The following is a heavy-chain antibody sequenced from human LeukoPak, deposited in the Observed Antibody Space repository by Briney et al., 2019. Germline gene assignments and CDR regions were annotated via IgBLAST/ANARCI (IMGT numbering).Heavy chain of an antibody. Sequence: SSETLSLTCGVFGGSFSGYYWTWLRQPPGKGLEWIGQINHRGSSHYNPSLRSRVTISVDTSKNQFSLKLSFVTAADTAVYYCARVRGTRYYYYYYMDVWGKGTTVTVSS. V-gene: IGHV4-34*01. D-gene: IGHD2-15*01. CDR3: ARVRGTRYYYYYYMDV. CDR1: GGSFSGYY. J-gene: IGHJ6*03. CDR2: INHRGSS.